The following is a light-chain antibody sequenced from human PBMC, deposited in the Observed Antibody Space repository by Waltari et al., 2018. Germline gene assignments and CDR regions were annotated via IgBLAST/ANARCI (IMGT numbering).Light chain of an antibody. J-gene: IGLJ3*02. V-gene: IGLV1-44*01. CDR1: YSNLGSNP. CDR3: ATWDDTLNGQV. CDR2: SND. Sequence: QSVLTQPPSASGTPGQRVTISCSGTYSNLGSNPVHWYQQVPGAAPKPLLYSNDRRPSGVPDRFSGSKSGTSASLVISGLQSGDEAFYHCATWDDTLNGQVFGGGTKLTVL.